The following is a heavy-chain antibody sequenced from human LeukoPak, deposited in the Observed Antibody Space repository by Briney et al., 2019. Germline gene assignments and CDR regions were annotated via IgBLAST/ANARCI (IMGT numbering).Heavy chain of an antibody. CDR1: GFNLNTYG. Sequence: GGSLRLSCAASGFNLNTYGMHWVRQAPGKGLEWVAYIRSDEGLKFYADSVKGRFTISRDNAKNSLYLQMNSLRAEDTAVYYCARDGGVEYYDSSNYYDYWGQGTLVTVSS. J-gene: IGHJ4*02. CDR2: IRSDEGLK. V-gene: IGHV3-30*02. CDR3: ARDGGVEYYDSSNYYDY. D-gene: IGHD3-22*01.